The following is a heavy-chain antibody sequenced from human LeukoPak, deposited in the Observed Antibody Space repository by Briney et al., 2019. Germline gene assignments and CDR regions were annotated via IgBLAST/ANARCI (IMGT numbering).Heavy chain of an antibody. D-gene: IGHD1-7*01. CDR3: ARDITGTRNFDY. CDR1: GFTFSSYS. V-gene: IGHV3-21*01. J-gene: IGHJ4*02. CDR2: ISSSSSYI. Sequence: GGSLGLSRAASGFTFSSYSMNWVRQAPGKGLEWVSSISSSSSYIYYADSVKGRLTISRDNAKNSLYLQMNSLRAEDTAVYYCARDITGTRNFDYWGQGTLVTVSS.